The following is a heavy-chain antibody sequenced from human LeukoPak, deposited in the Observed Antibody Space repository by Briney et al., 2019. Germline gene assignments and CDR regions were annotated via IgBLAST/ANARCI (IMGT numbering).Heavy chain of an antibody. V-gene: IGHV4-38-2*02. CDR3: ASGYYYFDY. D-gene: IGHD5-18*01. Sequence: SETLSLTCTVSGYSISSGYYWSWIRQPPGKGLEWIGRIYTSGSTNYNPSLKSRVTMSVDTSKNQFSLKLSSVTAADTAVYYCASGYYYFDYWGQGTLVTVSS. J-gene: IGHJ4*02. CDR2: IYTSGST. CDR1: GYSISSGYY.